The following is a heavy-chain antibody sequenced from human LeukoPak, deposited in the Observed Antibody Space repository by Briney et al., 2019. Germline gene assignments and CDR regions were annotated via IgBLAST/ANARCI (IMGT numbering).Heavy chain of an antibody. CDR1: GDSVSSNSAA. D-gene: IGHD5-12*01. CDR2: TYYRSKWYN. CDR3: AREDIVATIDSNWFDP. V-gene: IGHV6-1*01. Sequence: SQTLSLTCAISGDSVSSNSAAWNWIRQSPSRGLEWLGRTYYRSKWYNDYAVSVKSRITINPDTSKNQFSLQLNSVTPEDTAVYHCAREDIVATIDSNWFDPWGQGTLVTVSS. J-gene: IGHJ5*02.